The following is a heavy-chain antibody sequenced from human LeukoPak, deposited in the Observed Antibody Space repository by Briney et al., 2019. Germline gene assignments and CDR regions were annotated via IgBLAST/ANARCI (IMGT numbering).Heavy chain of an antibody. V-gene: IGHV4-4*07. Sequence: SETLSLTCTVSGGSISNYYWSWIRQPAGKRLEWIGRISKSGSTNYNPSLKSRVTMSVDTSRNQLSLKLSSVTAADTAVYYCAKAPSYYYGSGAYYYYYYMDVWGKGTTVTVSS. CDR3: AKAPSYYYGSGAYYYYYYMDV. D-gene: IGHD3-10*01. CDR1: GGSISNYY. J-gene: IGHJ6*03. CDR2: ISKSGST.